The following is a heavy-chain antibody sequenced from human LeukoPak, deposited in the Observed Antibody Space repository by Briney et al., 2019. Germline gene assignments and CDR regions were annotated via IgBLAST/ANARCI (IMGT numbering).Heavy chain of an antibody. J-gene: IGHJ4*02. CDR2: IKQNGTEK. V-gene: IGHV3-7*04. CDR3: AGNSGGNPNY. D-gene: IGHD4-23*01. Sequence: PGGSLRLSCEASGFTFSNYWMTWVRQAPGKGLEWVANIKQNGTEKNYVDSVKGRFTISRDNAKNSLYLQMNSLRAEDTAVYYCAGNSGGNPNYWGREPQVPVS. CDR1: GFTFSNYW.